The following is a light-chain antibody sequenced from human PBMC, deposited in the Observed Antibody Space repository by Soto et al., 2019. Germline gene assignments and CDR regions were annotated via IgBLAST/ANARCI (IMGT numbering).Light chain of an antibody. Sequence: QSVLTQPPSVSAAPGQKVTISCSGNNSNVGYYYVSWYQQVPGTAPKLLIFDNNRRPSGIPDRFSGSTSGTSATLGITGLQTGDEADYYCGTWDGGLRGMLFGGGTKLTVL. CDR1: NSNVGYYY. V-gene: IGLV1-51*01. J-gene: IGLJ2*01. CDR2: DNN. CDR3: GTWDGGLRGML.